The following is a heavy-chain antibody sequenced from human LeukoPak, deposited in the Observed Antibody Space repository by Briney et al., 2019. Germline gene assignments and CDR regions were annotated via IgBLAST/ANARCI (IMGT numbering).Heavy chain of an antibody. V-gene: IGHV3-23*01. CDR1: GFPFSSYA. CDR2: ISGSGGST. Sequence: GGSLRLSCAASGFPFSSYAMTWVSQAPGKGIEWFSTISGSGGSTYYADSVKGRFTISRDNSKNTLYLQMNSLRAEDTAVYYCAKSGTIPYYFDYWGQGTLVTVSS. D-gene: IGHD3-10*01. CDR3: AKSGTIPYYFDY. J-gene: IGHJ4*02.